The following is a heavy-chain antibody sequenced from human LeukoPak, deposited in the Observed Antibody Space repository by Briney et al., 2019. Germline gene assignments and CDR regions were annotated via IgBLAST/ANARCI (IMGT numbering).Heavy chain of an antibody. CDR1: GYSFTSYW. D-gene: IGHD3-22*01. CDR3: AREPDSSGYSFDY. J-gene: IGHJ4*02. V-gene: IGHV5-51*01. CDR2: IYPGDSDT. Sequence: GESLQISCKGSGYSFTSYWIGWVRRMPGKGREWMGIIYPGDSDTRYSPSFQGQVTISADKSISTAYLQWSSLKASDTAMYYCAREPDSSGYSFDYWGQGTLVTVSS.